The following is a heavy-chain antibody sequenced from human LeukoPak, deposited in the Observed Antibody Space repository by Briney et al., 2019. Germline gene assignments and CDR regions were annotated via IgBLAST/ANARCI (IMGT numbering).Heavy chain of an antibody. CDR3: VRPVVRGVIENYYFDY. CDR2: IRYDGSNK. Sequence: GGSLRLSCAASGFTFSSYGMHWVRQAPGKGLEWVAFIRYDGSNKYYADSVKGRFTISRDNSKNTLYLQMNSLRAEDTAVYYCVRPVVRGVIENYYFDYWGQGTLVTVSS. D-gene: IGHD3-10*01. V-gene: IGHV3-30*02. J-gene: IGHJ4*02. CDR1: GFTFSSYG.